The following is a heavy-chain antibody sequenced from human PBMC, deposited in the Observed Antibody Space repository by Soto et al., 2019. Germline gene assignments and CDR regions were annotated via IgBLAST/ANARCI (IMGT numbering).Heavy chain of an antibody. Sequence: PSETLSLTCAVYGGSFSGYYWSWIRQPPGKGLEWIGEINHSGSTNYNPSLKSRVTISVDTSKNQFSLKLSSVTAADTAVYYCARSHCSGGSCYFTDYWGQGTLVTAPQ. D-gene: IGHD2-15*01. J-gene: IGHJ4*02. CDR2: INHSGST. CDR3: ARSHCSGGSCYFTDY. V-gene: IGHV4-34*01. CDR1: GGSFSGYY.